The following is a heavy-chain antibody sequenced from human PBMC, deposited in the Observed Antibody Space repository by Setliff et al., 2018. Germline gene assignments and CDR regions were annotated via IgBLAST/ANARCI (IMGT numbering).Heavy chain of an antibody. CDR2: IFPTGTT. V-gene: IGHV4-61*02. J-gene: IGHJ5*02. D-gene: IGHD1-20*01. Sequence: PSETLSLTCTVSGDSITSGSVYWSWIRQPAGKGLEWIGRIFPTGTTNYNPDLKSRVTMSVDTCKKRFSLMLRSVTAADTAIYYCARYNSSAACFDLWGPGTLVTVSS. CDR1: GDSITSGSVY. CDR3: ARYNSSAACFDL.